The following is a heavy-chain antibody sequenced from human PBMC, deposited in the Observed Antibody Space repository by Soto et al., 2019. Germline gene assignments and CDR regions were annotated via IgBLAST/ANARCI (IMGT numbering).Heavy chain of an antibody. D-gene: IGHD2-2*01. J-gene: IGHJ6*03. V-gene: IGHV4-31*03. CDR1: GGSISSVGYY. Sequence: SETLSLTCTVSGGSISSVGYYWSWIRQHPGKGLEWIGYIYYSGSTYYNPSLRSRVTISVDTSKNQFSLKLSSVTAADTAVYYCARQRMDCSSTSCYEGGIYYYYYMDVWGKGTTVTVSS. CDR2: IYYSGST. CDR3: ARQRMDCSSTSCYEGGIYYYYYMDV.